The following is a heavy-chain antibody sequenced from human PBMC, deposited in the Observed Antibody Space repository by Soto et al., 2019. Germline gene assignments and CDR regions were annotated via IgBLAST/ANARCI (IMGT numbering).Heavy chain of an antibody. CDR3: VKGGWLDD. Sequence: EVQLLESGGGLIQPGGSLRRSCAASGFPFSTYEMTWARQSPGKGLEWVAFITSSGGPTYYADSVRGRFTISRDNSKNTLYLQMDSLRVEHTARYYCVKGGWLDDWGQGTLVTVSS. CDR2: ITSSGGPT. V-gene: IGHV3-23*01. J-gene: IGHJ5*02. CDR1: GFPFSTYE.